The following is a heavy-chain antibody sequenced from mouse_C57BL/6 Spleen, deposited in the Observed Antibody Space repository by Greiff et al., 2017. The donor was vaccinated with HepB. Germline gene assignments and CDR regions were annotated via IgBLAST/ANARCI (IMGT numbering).Heavy chain of an antibody. V-gene: IGHV5-4*01. CDR1: GFTFSSYA. CDR3: AREGDYDRVLLRRAMDY. CDR2: ISDGGSYT. Sequence: EVNLVESGGGLVKPGGSLKLSCAASGFTFSSYAMSWVRQTPEKRLEWVATISDGGSYTYYPDNVKGRFTISRDNAKNNLYLQMSHLKSEDTAMYYCAREGDYDRVLLRRAMDYWGQGTSVTVSS. J-gene: IGHJ4*01. D-gene: IGHD2-4*01.